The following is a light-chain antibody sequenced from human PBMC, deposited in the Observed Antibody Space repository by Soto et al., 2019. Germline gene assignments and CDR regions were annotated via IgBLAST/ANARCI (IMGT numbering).Light chain of an antibody. Sequence: DIQMTQSPSTLSASAGDRVTITCRASQSISSWLAWYQQKPGKAPKLLIYDASSLESGVPSRYSGSGSGTEFTLTISNLQPDDFATYYCQQYESYSPWTFGQGTKVDI. V-gene: IGKV1-5*01. CDR3: QQYESYSPWT. CDR2: DAS. J-gene: IGKJ1*01. CDR1: QSISSW.